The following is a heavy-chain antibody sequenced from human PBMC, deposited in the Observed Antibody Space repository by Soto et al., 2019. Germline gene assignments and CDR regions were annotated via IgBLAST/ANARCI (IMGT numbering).Heavy chain of an antibody. CDR3: AREAIFGVLLYYYYYGLDV. D-gene: IGHD3-3*01. Sequence: PGGSLRLSCAASGFTFSSYAMHWVRQAPGKGLEWVAVISYDGSNKYYADSVKGRFTISRDNSKNTLYLQMNSLRAEDTAVYYCAREAIFGVLLYYYYYGLDVWGQGTTVTVS. V-gene: IGHV3-30-3*01. CDR2: ISYDGSNK. CDR1: GFTFSSYA. J-gene: IGHJ6*02.